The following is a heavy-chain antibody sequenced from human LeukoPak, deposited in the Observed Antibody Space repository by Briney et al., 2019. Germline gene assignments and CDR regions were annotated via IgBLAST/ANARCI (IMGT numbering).Heavy chain of an antibody. V-gene: IGHV4-59*08. Sequence: PSETLSPTCTVSGGSISSYYWSWIRQPPGKGLEWIGYIYYSGSTNYSPSLKSRVTISVDTSKNQFSLKLNSVTAADTAVYYCARHFMVRGIIIPYYFDYWGQGTLVTVSS. CDR3: ARHFMVRGIIIPYYFDY. CDR2: IYYSGST. CDR1: GGSISSYY. J-gene: IGHJ4*02. D-gene: IGHD3-10*01.